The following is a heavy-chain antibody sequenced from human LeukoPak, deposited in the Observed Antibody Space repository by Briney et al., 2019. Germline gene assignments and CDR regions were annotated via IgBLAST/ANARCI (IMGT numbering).Heavy chain of an antibody. CDR3: ARGLGGSYRDYFDY. D-gene: IGHD1-26*01. CDR2: IYYSGST. V-gene: IGHV4-31*03. Sequence: SETLSLTCTVSGGSISSGGYYWSWIRQHPGKGLEWIGYIYYSGSTYYNPSLKSRVTISVDTSKNQFSLKLSSVTAADTAVYYCARGLGGSYRDYFDYWGQGTLVTVSS. J-gene: IGHJ4*02. CDR1: GGSISSGGYY.